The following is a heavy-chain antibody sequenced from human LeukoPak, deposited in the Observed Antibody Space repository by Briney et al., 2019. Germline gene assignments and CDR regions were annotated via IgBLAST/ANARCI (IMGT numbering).Heavy chain of an antibody. Sequence: GGPLRLSCAASGFSFSSYEMNWVRQAPGKGLEWVSHISSDGRVGRYVDSVRGRFTMSRDNAKNLLFLQMNGLRAEDTAVYYCARDTLNGPFVISLDYWGQGALVTVSS. CDR1: GFSFSSYE. CDR2: ISSDGRVG. D-gene: IGHD3-9*01. V-gene: IGHV3-48*03. J-gene: IGHJ4*02. CDR3: ARDTLNGPFVISLDY.